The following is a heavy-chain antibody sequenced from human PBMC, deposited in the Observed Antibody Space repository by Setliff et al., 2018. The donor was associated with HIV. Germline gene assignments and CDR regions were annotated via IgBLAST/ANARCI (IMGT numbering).Heavy chain of an antibody. Sequence: ASVKVSCKASGYTFTNYYMHWVRQAPGQGLEWMGIIYPGGARRSYAQKFQGRVTMTWDTSASTAYMELRGLRSDDTAIYYCAREHGTSWPYFDFWGQGTLVTVSS. V-gene: IGHV1-46*01. CDR3: AREHGTSWPYFDF. CDR1: GYTFTNYY. CDR2: IYPGGARR. J-gene: IGHJ4*02.